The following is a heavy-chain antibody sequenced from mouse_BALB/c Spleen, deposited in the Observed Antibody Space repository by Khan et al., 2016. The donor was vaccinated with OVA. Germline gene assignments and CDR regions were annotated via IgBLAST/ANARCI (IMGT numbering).Heavy chain of an antibody. V-gene: IGHV3-8*02. CDR3: ARSTYRDAFAY. CDR2: MIYSGNT. J-gene: IGHJ3*01. Sequence: EVQLQESGPSLVKPSQTLSLTCSVTGNSITSGYWNWIRQFPGHNLEYMGYMIYSGNTYYNPSHKSRISITRHTSKNQYYLRLNSVTTEDTATYYCARSTYRDAFAYWGQGTLVTVSA. D-gene: IGHD2-14*01. CDR1: GNSITSGY.